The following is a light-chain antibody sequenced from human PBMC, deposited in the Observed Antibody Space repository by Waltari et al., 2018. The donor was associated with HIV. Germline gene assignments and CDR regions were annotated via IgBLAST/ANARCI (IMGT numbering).Light chain of an antibody. J-gene: IGKJ1*01. CDR1: QGISNY. Sequence: DIQMTQSPSSLSASVGDRVPSTCRASQGISNYLAWDQQKPGKVPNLLIYAASTLQSGVPSRFSGSGSGTDFTLTISSLQPEDVATYYCQKYNSAPWTFGQGTKVEIK. CDR2: AAS. CDR3: QKYNSAPWT. V-gene: IGKV1-27*01.